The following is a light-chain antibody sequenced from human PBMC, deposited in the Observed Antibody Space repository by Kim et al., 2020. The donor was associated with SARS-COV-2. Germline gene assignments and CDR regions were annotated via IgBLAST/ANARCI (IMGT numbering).Light chain of an antibody. CDR1: QGISSY. V-gene: IGKV1-17*03. CDR2: AAS. Sequence: SVGERVPITWRASQGISSYLARFQQKPGKGPKRLIYAASSLQSGVPSRFSGSGSGKEFTLTISSLQPEDFATYYCLQHDSYPLTFGGGTKVDIK. CDR3: LQHDSYPLT. J-gene: IGKJ4*01.